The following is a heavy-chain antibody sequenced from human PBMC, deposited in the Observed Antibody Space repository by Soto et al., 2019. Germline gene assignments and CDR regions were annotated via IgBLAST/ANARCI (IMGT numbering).Heavy chain of an antibody. V-gene: IGHV4-28*01. J-gene: IGHJ1*01. CDR3: AGFSYYYDSSGYYLGYFQH. CDR2: IYYSGTT. CDR1: GYSISSSNW. Sequence: LSLTCAVSGYSISSSNWWGWIRQPPGKGLEWIGYIYYSGTTYYNPSLKSRVTMSVDTSKNQFSLKLTSVTAVDTAVYYCAGFSYYYDSSGYYLGYFQHWGQGTLVTVSS. D-gene: IGHD3-22*01.